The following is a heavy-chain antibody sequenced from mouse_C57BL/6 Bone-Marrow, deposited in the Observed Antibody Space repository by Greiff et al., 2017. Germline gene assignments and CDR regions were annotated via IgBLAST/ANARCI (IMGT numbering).Heavy chain of an antibody. CDR1: GYTFTGYW. CDR3: ARGRDVEGY. Sequence: VKVVESGAELMKPGASVKLSCKATGYTFTGYWIEWVKQRPGHGLEWIGEILPGSGRTNYNEKVKGKATFTADTSSNTAYMQLSSRTTEDAAIYYCARGRDVEGYWGQGTTLTVSA. V-gene: IGHV1-9*01. J-gene: IGHJ2*01. D-gene: IGHD3-3*01. CDR2: ILPGSGRT.